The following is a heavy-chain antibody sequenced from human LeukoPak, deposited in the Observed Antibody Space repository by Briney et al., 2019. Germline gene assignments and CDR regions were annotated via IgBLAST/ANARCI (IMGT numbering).Heavy chain of an antibody. Sequence: GGSLRLSCAASGFTFSNVWMNWVRQAPGKGLEWVGRIFSKTDGGTTEYAAPVKGRFTISRDDSRNTLYLQMNSLKTEDTAVYYCALSSSRYDSSDFDHWGQGTLVTISS. V-gene: IGHV3-15*07. CDR1: GFTFSNVW. CDR3: ALSSSRYDSSDFDH. J-gene: IGHJ4*02. CDR2: IFSKTDGGTT. D-gene: IGHD3-22*01.